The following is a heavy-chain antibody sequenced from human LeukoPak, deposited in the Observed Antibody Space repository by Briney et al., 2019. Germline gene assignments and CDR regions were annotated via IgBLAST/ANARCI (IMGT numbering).Heavy chain of an antibody. Sequence: GGSLRLSCAASGFTFSSYGMHWVRQGPGKGLEWLTFIWYDGTDKNYADSVKGRFTISRDNSKNTLYLQMNSLRAEDTAAYYCARSGSTYYYGMDVWGQGTTVTVSS. D-gene: IGHD3-10*01. CDR2: IWYDGTDK. CDR1: GFTFSSYG. V-gene: IGHV3-33*01. CDR3: ARSGSTYYYGMDV. J-gene: IGHJ6*02.